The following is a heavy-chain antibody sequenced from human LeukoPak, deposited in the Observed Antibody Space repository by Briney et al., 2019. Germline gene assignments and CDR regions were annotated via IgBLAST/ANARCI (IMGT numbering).Heavy chain of an antibody. CDR1: GFTFGDYA. J-gene: IGHJ4*02. D-gene: IGHD5-18*01. CDR2: ISWNSGGI. CDR3: AKDIGYSYGYGLDY. Sequence: GRSLRLSCAASGFTFGDYAMHWVRQAPGKGLEWVSGISWNSGGIGYADSVKGRFTISRDNAKNSLYLQMNSLRAEDMALYFCAKDIGYSYGYGLDYWGQGTLVTVSS. V-gene: IGHV3-9*03.